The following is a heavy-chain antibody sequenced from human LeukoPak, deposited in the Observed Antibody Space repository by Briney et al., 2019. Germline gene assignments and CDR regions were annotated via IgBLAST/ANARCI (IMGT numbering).Heavy chain of an antibody. CDR1: GFSISDFW. J-gene: IGHJ4*02. D-gene: IGHD4-17*01. CDR2: ISSSGSTI. CDR3: ARFYGDETYFDY. V-gene: IGHV3-48*04. Sequence: GGSLRLSCAASGFSISDFWMTWVRQAPGKGLEWVSYISSSGSTIYYADSVKGRFTISRDNAKNSLYLQMNSLRAEDTAVYYCARFYGDETYFDYWGQGTLVTVSS.